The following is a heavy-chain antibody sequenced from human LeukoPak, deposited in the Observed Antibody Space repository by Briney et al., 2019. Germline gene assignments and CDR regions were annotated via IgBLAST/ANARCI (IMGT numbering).Heavy chain of an antibody. CDR3: ARSSSWSRDAFDI. J-gene: IGHJ3*02. D-gene: IGHD6-13*01. V-gene: IGHV3-66*02. CDR1: GFTVSSNY. CDR2: IYSGGST. Sequence: GGSLRLSCAASGFTVSSNYMSWVRQAPGKGLEWVSVIYSGGSTYYADSVKGRFTISRDISKNTLYLQMNSLRAEDTAVYYCARSSSWSRDAFDIWGQGTMSPSLQ.